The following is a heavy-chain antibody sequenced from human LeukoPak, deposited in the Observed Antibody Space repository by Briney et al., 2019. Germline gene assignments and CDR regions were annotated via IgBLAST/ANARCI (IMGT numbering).Heavy chain of an antibody. CDR1: GFTFSSYA. CDR3: ARGLASTYSDF. Sequence: GGSLRLSCAASGFTFSSYAMHWVRQAPGKGLEWVAVISYDGSNKYYADSVKGRFTISRDNSKNTLYLQMNSLRAEDTAVYYCARGLASTYSDFWGQGTLVTVSS. V-gene: IGHV3-30*04. J-gene: IGHJ4*02. D-gene: IGHD5-12*01. CDR2: ISYDGSNK.